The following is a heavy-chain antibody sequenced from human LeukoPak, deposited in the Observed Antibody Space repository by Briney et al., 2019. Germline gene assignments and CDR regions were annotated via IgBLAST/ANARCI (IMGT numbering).Heavy chain of an antibody. Sequence: ASVKVSCKASGYTFTSHDINWVRQATGQGLEWMGWMNPNSGNTGYAQKFQGRVTMTRDTSINTAYMELHSLRSEDTAVYYCARGYSPSLRTTGNDFWGQGTLVTVSS. J-gene: IGHJ4*02. CDR3: ARGYSPSLRTTGNDF. CDR1: GYTFTSHD. V-gene: IGHV1-8*01. D-gene: IGHD1-1*01. CDR2: MNPNSGNT.